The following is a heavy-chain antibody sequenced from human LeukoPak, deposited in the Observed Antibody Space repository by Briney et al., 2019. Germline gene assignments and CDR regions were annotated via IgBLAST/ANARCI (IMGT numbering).Heavy chain of an antibody. Sequence: PGGSLRLSCAASGFTFSSYWMSWVRQAPGKGLEWVSSISSSSYIYYADSAKGRFTISRDNAKNSLYLQMDSLRAEDTAVYYCARDLEVPYYYDSSGYLDYWGQGTLVTVSS. CDR3: ARDLEVPYYYDSSGYLDY. D-gene: IGHD3-22*01. CDR1: GFTFSSYW. J-gene: IGHJ4*02. CDR2: ISSSSYI. V-gene: IGHV3-21*01.